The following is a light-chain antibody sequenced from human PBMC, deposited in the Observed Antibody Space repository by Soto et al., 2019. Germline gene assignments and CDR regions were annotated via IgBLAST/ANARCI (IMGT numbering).Light chain of an antibody. J-gene: IGLJ1*01. CDR3: AAWDDSLNAHYV. CDR1: SSNIGSNT. CDR2: SNN. Sequence: QSVLTQPPSASGTHGQRVTISCSGSSSNIGSNTVNWYQQLPGTAPKLLIYSNNQRPSGVPDRFSGSKSGTSASLAISGLQSEDEADYYCAAWDDSLNAHYVFGTGTKLTVL. V-gene: IGLV1-44*01.